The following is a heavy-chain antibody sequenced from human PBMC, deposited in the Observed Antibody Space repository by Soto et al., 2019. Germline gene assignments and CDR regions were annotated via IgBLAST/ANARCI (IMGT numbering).Heavy chain of an antibody. CDR3: ARGAGYTNWYYYYYYMDV. CDR2: INHSGST. CDR1: GGSFSGYY. V-gene: IGHV4-34*01. J-gene: IGHJ6*03. D-gene: IGHD6-25*01. Sequence: ETLSLTCAVYGGSFSGYYWSWIRQPPGKGLEWIGEINHSGSTNYNPSLKSRVTISVDTSKNQFSLKLSSVTAADTAVYYCARGAGYTNWYYYYYYMDVWGKGTTVTVSS.